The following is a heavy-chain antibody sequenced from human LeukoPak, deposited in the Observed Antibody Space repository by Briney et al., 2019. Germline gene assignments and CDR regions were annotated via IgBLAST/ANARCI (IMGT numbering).Heavy chain of an antibody. CDR3: AATPTFMVRGVSLYYYYGMDV. Sequence: GTSVKVSCKASGFTFTSSAVQWVRQARGQRLEWIGWIVVGSGNTNYAQKFQERVAITRDMSTSTAYMELSSLRSEDTAVYYCAATPTFMVRGVSLYYYYGMDVWGQGTTVTVSS. CDR1: GFTFTSSA. V-gene: IGHV1-58*01. CDR2: IVVGSGNT. J-gene: IGHJ6*02. D-gene: IGHD3-10*01.